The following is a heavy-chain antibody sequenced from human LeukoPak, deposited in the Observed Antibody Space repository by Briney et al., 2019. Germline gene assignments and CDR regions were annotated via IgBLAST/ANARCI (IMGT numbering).Heavy chain of an antibody. CDR3: AGDAGSIAAAGRHFQH. CDR2: INHSGST. Sequence: SETLSLTCAVYGGSFSGYYWSWIRQPPGKGLEWIGEINHSGSTNYNPSLKSRVTISVDTSKNQFSLKLSSVTAADTAVYYCAGDAGSIAAAGRHFQHWGQGTLVTVSS. V-gene: IGHV4-34*01. CDR1: GGSFSGYY. D-gene: IGHD6-13*01. J-gene: IGHJ1*01.